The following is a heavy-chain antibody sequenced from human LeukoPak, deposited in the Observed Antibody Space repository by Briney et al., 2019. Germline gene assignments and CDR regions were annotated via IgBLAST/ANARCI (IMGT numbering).Heavy chain of an antibody. CDR2: IKANIDGSST. CDR3: TTDFSHFDFSSGFYSY. J-gene: IGHJ4*02. Sequence: GGSLRLSCAASGFIFTTAWMVWVRQAPGKGLEWVGRIKANIDGSSTDFAAPVKGRFTIARDDSTNPLYLQMNSLKTDDTAVYYCTTDFSHFDFSSGFYSYWGQGSLVTVSS. CDR1: GFIFTTAW. V-gene: IGHV3-15*01. D-gene: IGHD3-3*01.